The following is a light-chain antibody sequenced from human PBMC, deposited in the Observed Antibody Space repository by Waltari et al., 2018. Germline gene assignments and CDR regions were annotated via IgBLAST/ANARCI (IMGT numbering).Light chain of an antibody. CDR1: SSNIGSNF. Sequence: QSVVTQPPSASGTPGQRVTVSCSGTSSNIGSNFIFWYQHLPGTAPKLLIYRNNQRPSGVPDRFSASKSGTYASLAISGLRSEEEADYYWATWDDSLSGYVFGPGTKVTVL. J-gene: IGLJ1*01. CDR2: RNN. V-gene: IGLV1-47*01. CDR3: ATWDDSLSGYV.